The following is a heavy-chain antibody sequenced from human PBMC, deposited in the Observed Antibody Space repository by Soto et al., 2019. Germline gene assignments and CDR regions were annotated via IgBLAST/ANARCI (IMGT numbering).Heavy chain of an antibody. CDR2: IIPIFGTA. J-gene: IGHJ3*02. Sequence: ASVKVSCKASGGTFSSYAISWVRQAPGQGLEWMGGIIPIFGTANYAQKFQGRVTITADESTSTAYMELSSLRSEDTAVYYCARAFEYCYGSGSPNGAFDIWGQGTMVTVSS. CDR3: ARAFEYCYGSGSPNGAFDI. V-gene: IGHV1-69*13. CDR1: GGTFSSYA. D-gene: IGHD3-10*01.